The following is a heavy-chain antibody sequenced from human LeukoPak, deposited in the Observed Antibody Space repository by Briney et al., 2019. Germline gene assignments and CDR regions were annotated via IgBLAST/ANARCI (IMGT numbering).Heavy chain of an antibody. CDR2: ISTDGSST. CDR3: VREYSSSSGRAFDI. J-gene: IGHJ3*02. V-gene: IGHV3-74*01. D-gene: IGHD6-6*01. Sequence: GGSLRLSYAASGFTFSSYWMHWVRQAPGKGLVWVSRISTDGSSTSSADSVKGRLTISRDNAKNTLYLQMNSLRAEDTAVYYCVREYSSSSGRAFDIWGQGTMVTVSP. CDR1: GFTFSSYW.